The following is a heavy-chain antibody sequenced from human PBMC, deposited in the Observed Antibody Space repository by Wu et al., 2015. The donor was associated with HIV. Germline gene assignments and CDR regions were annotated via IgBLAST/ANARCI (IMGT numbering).Heavy chain of an antibody. J-gene: IGHJ6*02. CDR2: ILPLFGSA. CDR1: GDTFNSYT. CDR3: ARGPVAAAAGSPYYYYYGMDV. Sequence: QVQLVQSGAEVKKPGSSVKVSCKSSGDTFNSYTYNWVRQVPGQGLEWMGGILPLFGSADYAQKFQGRVTFTADEATSTAYMELSSLRSEDTAVYYCARGPVAAAAGSPYYYYYGMDVWGQGTTGHRLL. V-gene: IGHV1-69*12. D-gene: IGHD6-13*01.